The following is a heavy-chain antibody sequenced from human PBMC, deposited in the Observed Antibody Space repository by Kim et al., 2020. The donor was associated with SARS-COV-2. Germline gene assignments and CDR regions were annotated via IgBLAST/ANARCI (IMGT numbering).Heavy chain of an antibody. CDR2: IIPIFETP. CDR3: ARDFAYCADHCFAGHRTDNFYYYGMDV. CDR1: GHNFSNYA. J-gene: IGHJ6*02. D-gene: IGHD2-21*02. V-gene: IGHV1-69*13. Sequence: SVKVSCKVSGHNFSNYAISWVRQAPGQGLEWMGGIIPIFETPTYAQRFQGRVTITADASTSTVHMDLSSLRFEDTARYYCARDFAYCADHCFAGHRTDNFYYYGMDVWGQGTTVTV.